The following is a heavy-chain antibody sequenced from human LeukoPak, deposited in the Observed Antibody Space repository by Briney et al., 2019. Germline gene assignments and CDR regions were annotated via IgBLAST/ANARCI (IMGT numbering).Heavy chain of an antibody. CDR3: ASFGDSSGYLDY. CDR2: ISAYDGNT. D-gene: IGHD3-22*01. Sequence: ASVKVSCKASGYTFTSYGISWVRQAPGQGLEWMGWISAYDGNTNSAQKLQGRVTMTTDTSTSTAYMELRSLRSDDTAVYYCASFGDSSGYLDYWGQGTLVTVSS. J-gene: IGHJ4*02. CDR1: GYTFTSYG. V-gene: IGHV1-18*01.